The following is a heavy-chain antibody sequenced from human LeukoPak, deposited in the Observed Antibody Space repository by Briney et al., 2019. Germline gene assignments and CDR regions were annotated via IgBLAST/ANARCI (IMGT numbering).Heavy chain of an antibody. J-gene: IGHJ2*01. D-gene: IGHD2-21*02. V-gene: IGHV4-39*01. CDR3: ARHVSSDLRIVVVTSDWYFDL. Sequence: SETLSLTCSVSGGSITSSRYYWGWIRQSPGVGLEGIGNIYYSGGTYYNPSLRSRATISADPSKNQYSLSLSPVTAADTAVYYCARHVSSDLRIVVVTSDWYFDLWGRGTLVTVSS. CDR1: GGSITSSRYY. CDR2: IYYSGGT.